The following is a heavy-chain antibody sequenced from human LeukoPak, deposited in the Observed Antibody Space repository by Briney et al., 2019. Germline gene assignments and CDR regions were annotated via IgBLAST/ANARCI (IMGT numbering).Heavy chain of an antibody. CDR1: GFRFDDFY. J-gene: IGHJ4*02. CDR3: ARHMVLSPCDY. V-gene: IGHV3-11*01. D-gene: IGHD4/OR15-4a*01. CDR2: ISASGGMM. Sequence: PGGSLRLSCAASGFRFDDFYVSWIRQAPGKGLEWISFISASGGMMDHADPVKGRFTISRDNAKNSVHLEMNNLKAEDTAVYHCARHMVLSPCDYWGPGTRVTVSS.